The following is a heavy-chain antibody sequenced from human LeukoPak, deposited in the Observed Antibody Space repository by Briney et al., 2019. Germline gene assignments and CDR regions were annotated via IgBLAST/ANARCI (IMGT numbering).Heavy chain of an antibody. Sequence: GESLMISCKGSGYSFTSYWIGWVRQMPGKGLEWMGIISFGDSDSRYSPSFQGQVTISVDKSINTAYLQWSSLKASDTAMYYCATARPHRGFDIWGQGTMVTVSS. CDR2: ISFGDSDS. V-gene: IGHV5-51*01. CDR1: GYSFTSYW. CDR3: ATARPHRGFDI. J-gene: IGHJ3*02.